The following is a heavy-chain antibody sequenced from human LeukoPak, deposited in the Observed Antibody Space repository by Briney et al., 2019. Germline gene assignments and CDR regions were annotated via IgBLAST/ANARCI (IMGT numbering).Heavy chain of an antibody. V-gene: IGHV4-59*08. J-gene: IGHJ4*02. CDR2: IYYSGST. CDR1: GGSISSYY. Sequence: SETLSLTCTVSGGSISSYYWSWLRQPPGKGLEWLGYIYYSGSTNYNPSLKSRVTISVDTSKNQFSLKLSSVTAADTAVYYCARLRYSYGPDYLDYWGQGTLVTVSS. CDR3: ARLRYSYGPDYLDY. D-gene: IGHD5-18*01.